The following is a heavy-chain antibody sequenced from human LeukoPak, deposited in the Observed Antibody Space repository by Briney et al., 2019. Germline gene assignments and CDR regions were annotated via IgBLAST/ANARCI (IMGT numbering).Heavy chain of an antibody. D-gene: IGHD5-18*01. J-gene: IGHJ4*02. CDR1: GYIFTVYY. CDR3: ARAGYSSGYVVDF. V-gene: IGHV1-2*06. Sequence: ASVKVSYKASGYIFTVYYMHWVRQAPGQGLEWMGRINPNSGGSNYAQKFQGRVTMTRDTSISTAYMELNSLTSDDTAMYYCARAGYSSGYVVDFWGQGTLVTVSS. CDR2: INPNSGGS.